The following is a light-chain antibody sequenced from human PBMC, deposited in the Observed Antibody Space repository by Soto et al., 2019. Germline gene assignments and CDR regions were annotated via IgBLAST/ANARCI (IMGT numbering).Light chain of an antibody. CDR2: GAS. J-gene: IGKJ1*01. CDR1: QSVDSTF. Sequence: EVVLTQSPGSLSLSPGQRATLSCRASQSVDSTFFAWYQKKPGQAPRLLIYGASKRATGIADRFSGSGSGTDFPLIISRLEPEDFAVYYCQQYMSSVTFGQGTKVEIK. CDR3: QQYMSSVT. V-gene: IGKV3-20*01.